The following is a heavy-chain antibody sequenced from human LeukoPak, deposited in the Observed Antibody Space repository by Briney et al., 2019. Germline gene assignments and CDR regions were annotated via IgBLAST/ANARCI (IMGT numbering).Heavy chain of an antibody. D-gene: IGHD2-2*02. V-gene: IGHV4-59*01. CDR3: ARLYGTVDY. Sequence: PSETLSLTCTVSGGSISSYYWSWIRQPPGKGLEWIGYIYYSGSTNYNPSLKSRVTISVDTSKNQLSLKLSSVTAADTAVYYCARLYGTVDYWGQGTLVTVSS. CDR1: GGSISSYY. CDR2: IYYSGST. J-gene: IGHJ4*02.